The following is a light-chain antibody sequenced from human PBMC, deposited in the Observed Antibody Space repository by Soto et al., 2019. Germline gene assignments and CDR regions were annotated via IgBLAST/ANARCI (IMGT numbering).Light chain of an antibody. J-gene: IGLJ3*02. CDR2: LEGSGSY. CDR3: ETWDGNTRV. V-gene: IGLV4-60*02. CDR1: SGHSSYI. Sequence: QLVLTQSSSASASLESSVKVTCTLSSGHSSYIIAWHQQQPGKAPRYLMKLEGSGSYNKGSGVPDRFSGSSSGADRYLSISNLQFEDEADYYCETWDGNTRVFGGGTKVTVL.